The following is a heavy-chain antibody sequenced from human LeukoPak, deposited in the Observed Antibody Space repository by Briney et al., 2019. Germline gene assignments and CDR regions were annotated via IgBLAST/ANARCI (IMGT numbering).Heavy chain of an antibody. D-gene: IGHD3-22*01. V-gene: IGHV3-23*01. CDR2: ISDRGSRT. J-gene: IGHJ4*02. CDR1: GITLSNYG. CDR3: AKRGVVIRVILVGFHKEAYYFDS. Sequence: GGSLRLSCAVSGITLSNYGMSWVRQAPGKGLEWVAGISDRGSRTNYADSVKGRFTISTDDPKNTLYLQMNSLRAEDTAVYFCAKRGVVIRVILVGFHKEAYYFDSWGQGALVTVSS.